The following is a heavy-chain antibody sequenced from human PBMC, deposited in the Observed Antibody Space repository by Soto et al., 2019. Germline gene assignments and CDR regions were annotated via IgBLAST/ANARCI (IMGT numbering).Heavy chain of an antibody. J-gene: IGHJ5*02. CDR1: GFTFSSYA. CDR2: ISYDGSNK. Sequence: QVQLVESGGGVVQPGRSLRLSCAASGFTFSSYAMHWVRQAPGKGLEWVAVISYDGSNKYYADSVKGRFTISRDNSKNTLYLQMNSLRAEDTAVYYCVRDSSGSPDYWFDPWGQGTLVTVSS. CDR3: VRDSSGSPDYWFDP. V-gene: IGHV3-30-3*01. D-gene: IGHD6-19*01.